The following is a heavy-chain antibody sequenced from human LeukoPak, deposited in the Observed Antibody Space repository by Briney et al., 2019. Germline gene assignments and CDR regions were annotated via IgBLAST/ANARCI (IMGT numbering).Heavy chain of an antibody. J-gene: IGHJ4*02. CDR2: IIPIFGTA. Sequence: SVKVSCKASGGTFSSYAISWVRQAPGQGLEWMGGIIPIFGTANYAQKFQGRVTITADKSTSTAYMELSSLRSEDTAVYYCARDDGPTTVTEDWGQGTLVTVSS. V-gene: IGHV1-69*06. CDR3: ARDDGPTTVTED. D-gene: IGHD4-17*01. CDR1: GGTFSSYA.